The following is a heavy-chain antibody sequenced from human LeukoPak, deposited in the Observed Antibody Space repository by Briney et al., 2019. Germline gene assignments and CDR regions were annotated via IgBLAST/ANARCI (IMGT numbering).Heavy chain of an antibody. V-gene: IGHV3-33*01. D-gene: IGHD5-18*01. CDR3: ARAKYGYGVYYLED. CDR2: IWYDGSNK. J-gene: IGHJ4*02. Sequence: RRRSPGRSCAASGFTFSSYGMHWVRQAPGKGLEWVAVIWYDGSNKYYADSVKGRFTISRDNSKNTLYLQMNSLRAEDTAVYYCARAKYGYGVYYLEDGGEGCPVTVSS. CDR1: GFTFSSYG.